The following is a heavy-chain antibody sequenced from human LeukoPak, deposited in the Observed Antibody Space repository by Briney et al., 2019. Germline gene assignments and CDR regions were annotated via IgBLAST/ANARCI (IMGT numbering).Heavy chain of an antibody. D-gene: IGHD3-16*01. Sequence: GGSLRLSCAASGFIFSSYAMHWVRQAPGRGLEWVAVISYDGNNKYYADSVKGRFTISRDNSKNTLYFQVNSLRPEDTAVYYCVRDGGGLSDYFDYWGQGTLVTVSS. CDR3: VRDGGGLSDYFDY. CDR2: ISYDGNNK. CDR1: GFIFSSYA. V-gene: IGHV3-30*04. J-gene: IGHJ4*02.